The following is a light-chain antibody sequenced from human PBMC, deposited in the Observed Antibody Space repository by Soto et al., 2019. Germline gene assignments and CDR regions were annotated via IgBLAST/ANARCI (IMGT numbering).Light chain of an antibody. J-gene: IGKJ5*01. V-gene: IGKV1D-12*01. Sequence: DIQMTQSPSSVSASVGDSVTFTCRASQGIGSWLAWYQQKPGKAPKLLIYAASTLQSGVPSRFSGSGSGTDFTLSINSLQPEDFATYYCQQANNFSITFGQGTRLEIK. CDR2: AAS. CDR1: QGIGSW. CDR3: QQANNFSIT.